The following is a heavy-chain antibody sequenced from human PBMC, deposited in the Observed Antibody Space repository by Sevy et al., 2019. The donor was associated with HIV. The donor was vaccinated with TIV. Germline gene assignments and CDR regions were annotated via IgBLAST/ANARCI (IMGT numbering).Heavy chain of an antibody. D-gene: IGHD3-22*01. CDR3: ARRGTYYYDSSGLYYFDY. V-gene: IGHV4-39*01. Sequence: QSETLSLTCTVSGGSISSSSYYWGWIRQPPGKGLEWIGSIYYSGSTYYNPSLKSRVTISVDTSKNQFSLKLSSVTAADTAVYYCARRGTYYYDSSGLYYFDYWGQGTLVTVSS. J-gene: IGHJ4*02. CDR2: IYYSGST. CDR1: GGSISSSSYY.